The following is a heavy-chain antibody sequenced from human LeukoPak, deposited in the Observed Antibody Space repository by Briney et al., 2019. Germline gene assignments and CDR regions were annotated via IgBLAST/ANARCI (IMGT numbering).Heavy chain of an antibody. CDR1: DDPINSGVYY. D-gene: IGHD1-26*01. CDR3: ARAKKRSGRSRNFYLDV. V-gene: IGHV4-61*09. CDR2: IYTSGTTT. Sequence: SETLSLTCTVSDDPINSGVYYWNWIRQPAGKGLEWIGHIYTSGTTTNSNPSFKSRVAISLDTSKNHFSLKLSSVTAADTAVYYCARAKKRSGRSRNFYLDVWGKGTTVTVSS. J-gene: IGHJ6*03.